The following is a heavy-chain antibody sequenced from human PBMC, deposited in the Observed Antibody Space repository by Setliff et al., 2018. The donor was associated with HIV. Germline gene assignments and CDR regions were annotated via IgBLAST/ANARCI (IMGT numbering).Heavy chain of an antibody. J-gene: IGHJ6*03. V-gene: IGHV3-48*01. CDR1: GFTFSTCS. CDR2: ISGTSGTM. CDR3: ARDPRASYLSYYYYHYLDV. D-gene: IGHD3-16*02. Sequence: GGSLRLSCAASGFTFSTCSMNWVRQAPGKGLEWVSYISGTSGTMYYADSVKGRFTISRDNAKNSLFLQMNSLTAEDTAVYYCARDPRASYLSYYYYHYLDVWGKGTTVTAP.